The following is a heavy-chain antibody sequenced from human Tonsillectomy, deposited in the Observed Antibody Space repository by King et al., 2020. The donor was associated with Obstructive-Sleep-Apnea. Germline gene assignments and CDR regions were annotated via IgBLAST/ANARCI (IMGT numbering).Heavy chain of an antibody. CDR3: ARDGGTYGNTYFDT. V-gene: IGHV3-30*04. D-gene: IGHD3-16*01. J-gene: IGHJ4*02. CDR1: GFTFSSFA. Sequence: QVQLVQSGGGVVQPGKSLRLSCAASGFTFSSFAMHWVRQAPGKGLECVAVISHDGNNEDYADSVKGRFTISGDNSKHRLFLEMNSLRTNDTAIYYCARDGGTYGNTYFDTWGLGTLVTAYS. CDR2: ISHDGNNE.